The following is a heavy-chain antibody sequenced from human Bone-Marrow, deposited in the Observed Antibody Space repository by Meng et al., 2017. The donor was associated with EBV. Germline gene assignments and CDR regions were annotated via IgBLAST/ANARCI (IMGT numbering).Heavy chain of an antibody. CDR3: ARDDYDFWSGYLFDY. CDR1: GYTFTSYG. Sequence: QVPTVQAGAEVKKPGASVKVPCKASGYTFTSYGISWVRQAPGQGLEWMGWISAYNGNTNYAQKLQGRVTMTTDTSTSTAYMELRSLRSDDTAVYYCARDDYDFWSGYLFDYWGQGTLVTVSS. J-gene: IGHJ4*02. V-gene: IGHV1-18*01. D-gene: IGHD3-3*01. CDR2: ISAYNGNT.